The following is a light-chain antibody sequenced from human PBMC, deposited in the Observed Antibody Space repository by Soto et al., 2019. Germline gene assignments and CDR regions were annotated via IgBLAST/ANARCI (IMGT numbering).Light chain of an antibody. CDR1: SSDVGRYNY. J-gene: IGLJ1*01. Sequence: QSALTQPASVSGSPGQSITISCTGTSSDVGRYNYVSWYQQHPGKAPKLMIYEVSNRPSGVSNRFSGSKSGNTASLTISGLQDEDEADYYCTSYTNSNTYVFGTGTKLTVL. CDR3: TSYTNSNTYV. CDR2: EVS. V-gene: IGLV2-14*01.